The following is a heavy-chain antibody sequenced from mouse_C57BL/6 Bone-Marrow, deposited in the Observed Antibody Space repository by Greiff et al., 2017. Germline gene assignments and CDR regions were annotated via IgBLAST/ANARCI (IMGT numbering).Heavy chain of an antibody. D-gene: IGHD1-1*01. V-gene: IGHV1-69*01. J-gene: IGHJ4*01. Sequence: QVQLKQPGAELVMPGASVKLSCKASGYTFTSYWMPWVKQRPGQGLEWIGEIDPSDSYTNYNQKFKGKSTLTVDKSSSTAYMQLSSLTSEDSAVYYCAREAYYVAMDYWGRGTAVTVSS. CDR3: AREAYYVAMDY. CDR2: IDPSDSYT. CDR1: GYTFTSYW.